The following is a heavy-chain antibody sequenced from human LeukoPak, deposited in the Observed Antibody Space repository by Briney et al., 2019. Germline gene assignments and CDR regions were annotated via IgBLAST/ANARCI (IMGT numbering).Heavy chain of an antibody. CDR3: ARASGIAAVGKFDY. J-gene: IGHJ4*02. CDR1: GGSISNHY. Sequence: SETLSLTCTVSGGSISNHYWSWIRQPPGKGXXXXXYIYYSGSTNXXXXLXSXVTISVDTSKNQFSLKLSSVTAADTAVYYCARASGIAAVGKFDYWGQGSLVTVSS. V-gene: IGHV4-59*11. D-gene: IGHD6-13*01. CDR2: IYYSGST.